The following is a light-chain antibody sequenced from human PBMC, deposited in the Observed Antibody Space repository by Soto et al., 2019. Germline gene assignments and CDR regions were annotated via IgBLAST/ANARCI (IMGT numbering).Light chain of an antibody. J-gene: IGLJ1*01. CDR2: GNI. CDR1: SSNIGAGYD. Sequence: QSVLTPPPSISGAPGQSITISCTGSSSNIGAGYDVHWYQQRPGTAPKLLIFGNINRPSGVPDRFSGSKSGTSASLAITGLQAEDEGDYYCQSYDSTLSARYVFGTGTKVTVL. CDR3: QSYDSTLSARYV. V-gene: IGLV1-40*01.